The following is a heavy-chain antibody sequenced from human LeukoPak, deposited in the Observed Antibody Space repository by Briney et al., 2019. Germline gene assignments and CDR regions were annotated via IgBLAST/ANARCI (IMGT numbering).Heavy chain of an antibody. D-gene: IGHD3-22*01. CDR1: GFTFSRHG. V-gene: IGHV3-33*01. J-gene: IGHJ4*02. CDR2: IWYDGTNK. Sequence: QPGRSLRLSCAASGFTFSRHGMHWVRQAPGKGLEWLTLIWYDGTNKYYADSVKGRFTISRDNSKNTVYLQMNSLRAEDTAVYYCTRDHYYYDSSGYFYDLWGRGTLVTVSS. CDR3: TRDHYYYDSSGYFYDL.